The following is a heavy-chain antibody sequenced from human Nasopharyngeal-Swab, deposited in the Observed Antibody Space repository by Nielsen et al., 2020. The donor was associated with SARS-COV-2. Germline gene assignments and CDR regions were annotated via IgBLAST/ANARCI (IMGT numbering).Heavy chain of an antibody. J-gene: IGHJ4*02. CDR3: ARPGRYFDWFYFDY. V-gene: IGHV5-51*01. CDR1: GYSFSTYW. Sequence: GGSLRLSCKGSGYSFSTYWIGWVRQMPGKGLEYMGIIYPGDSDTRYSPSFQGLVTMSADKSTTTAYLQWSSLKASDSAMYYCARPGRYFDWFYFDYWGQGTLVTVSS. CDR2: IYPGDSDT. D-gene: IGHD3-9*01.